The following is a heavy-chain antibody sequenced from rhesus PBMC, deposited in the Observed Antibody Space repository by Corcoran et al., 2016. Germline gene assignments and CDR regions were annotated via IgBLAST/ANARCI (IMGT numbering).Heavy chain of an antibody. CDR3: AKRASPTYWYFDI. J-gene: IGHJ2*01. D-gene: IGHD1-38*01. V-gene: IGHV5-2*01. CDR2: IDPSDPPT. CDR1: GYSFTSYW. Sequence: EVQLVQSGAEVKRPGESLKISCKTSGYSFTSYWVIWVRQMPGKGLEWRGAIDPSDPPTNYSPAFQGQVTISADRSTSPASLQWSSLKASDSATYYCAKRASPTYWYFDIWGPGTPITISS.